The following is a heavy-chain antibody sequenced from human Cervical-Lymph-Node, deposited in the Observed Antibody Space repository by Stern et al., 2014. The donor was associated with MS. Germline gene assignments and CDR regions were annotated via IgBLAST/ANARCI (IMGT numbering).Heavy chain of an antibody. CDR2: IIPIFGSP. V-gene: IGHV1-69*06. J-gene: IGHJ3*02. CDR3: ARVQETHAFDI. Sequence: QVQLGQSGAEVKKPGSSLKVSCKASGGTFSSYAFSWVRQAPGQGLEWMGGIIPIFGSPTYAQKFQGRVTMTADKSTSTAYMEVSSLTSEDTALYYCARVQETHAFDIWGQGTMVTVSS. CDR1: GGTFSSYA. D-gene: IGHD5-24*01.